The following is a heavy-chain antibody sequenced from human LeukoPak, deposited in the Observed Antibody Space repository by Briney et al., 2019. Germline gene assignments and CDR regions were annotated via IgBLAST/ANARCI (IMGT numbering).Heavy chain of an antibody. D-gene: IGHD3-22*01. CDR1: GGTFSSYA. J-gene: IGHJ4*02. Sequence: ASVKVSCKASGGTFSSYAISWVRQAPGQGLEWMGGIIPIFGTANYAQKFQGRVTITTDESTSTAYMELCSLRSEDTAVYYCARASIQDYYDSSGSFDYWGQGTLVTVSS. CDR3: ARASIQDYYDSSGSFDY. V-gene: IGHV1-69*05. CDR2: IIPIFGTA.